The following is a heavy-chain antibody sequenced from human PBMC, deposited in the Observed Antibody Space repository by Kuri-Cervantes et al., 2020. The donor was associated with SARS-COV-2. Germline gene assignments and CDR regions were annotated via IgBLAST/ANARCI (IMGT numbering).Heavy chain of an antibody. D-gene: IGHD1-26*01. V-gene: IGHV1-69*13. Sequence: SVKVSCKASGDSFSSYSFNWVRQAPGQGLEWMGGIIPMFGTADYAQKFQGKVSITADESTSTVYMELSGLRSNDTAVYYCAICQLGDTYFGYWGQGTLVTVSS. CDR3: AICQLGDTYFGY. J-gene: IGHJ4*02. CDR2: IIPMFGTA. CDR1: GDSFSSYS.